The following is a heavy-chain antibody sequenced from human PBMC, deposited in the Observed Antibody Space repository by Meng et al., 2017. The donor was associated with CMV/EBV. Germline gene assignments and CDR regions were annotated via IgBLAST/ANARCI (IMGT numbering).Heavy chain of an antibody. Sequence: GESLKISCAASGFTFSSYAMHWVRQAPGKGLEYVSAISSNGGSTYYADSVKGRFTISRDDSKNTLYLQMNSLRAEDTAVYYCSYRYYFDYWGQGTMVTVSS. D-gene: IGHD3-16*02. V-gene: IGHV3-64*02. CDR3: SYRYYFDY. CDR2: ISSNGGST. CDR1: GFTFSSYA. J-gene: IGHJ4*02.